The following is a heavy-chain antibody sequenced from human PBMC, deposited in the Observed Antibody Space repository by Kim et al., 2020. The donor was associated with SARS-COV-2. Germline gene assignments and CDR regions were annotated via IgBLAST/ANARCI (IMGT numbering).Heavy chain of an antibody. D-gene: IGHD3-3*01. Sequence: SVKVSCKASGFTFTSSAVQWVRQARGQRLEWIGWIVVGSGNTNYAQKFQERVTITRDMSTSTAYMELSSLRSEDTAVYYCAADSPGYYDFWSGYQGHYYYYGMDVWGQGTTVTVSS. CDR1: GFTFTSSA. J-gene: IGHJ6*02. CDR3: AADSPGYYDFWSGYQGHYYYYGMDV. V-gene: IGHV1-58*01. CDR2: IVVGSGNT.